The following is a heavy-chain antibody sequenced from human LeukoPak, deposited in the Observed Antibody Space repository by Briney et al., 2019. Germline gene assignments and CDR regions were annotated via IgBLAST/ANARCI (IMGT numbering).Heavy chain of an antibody. Sequence: GRSLRLSCAASGFTFSSYGMHWVRQAPGKGLEWVAVIWYDGSNKYYADSVKGRFTISRDNAKNTLYLQMNSLRAEDTAVYYCARPSQYYDFWSGYYSDDAFDIWGQGTMVTVSS. D-gene: IGHD3-3*01. V-gene: IGHV3-33*03. CDR1: GFTFSSYG. CDR3: ARPSQYYDFWSGYYSDDAFDI. J-gene: IGHJ3*02. CDR2: IWYDGSNK.